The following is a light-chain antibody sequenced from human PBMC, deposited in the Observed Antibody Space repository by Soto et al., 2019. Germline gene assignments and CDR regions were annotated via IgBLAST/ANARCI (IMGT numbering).Light chain of an antibody. CDR1: HDISNY. Sequence: DIQMTQSPSSLPASLGDRVTITCRASHDISNYLAWFQQKPGKVPKLLIYTASTLQSGVPCRYSGSGSGTDFTLTISSLQPEDVANYDCHKYNSAPRTFGQGTKVEIK. CDR3: HKYNSAPRT. CDR2: TAS. J-gene: IGKJ1*01. V-gene: IGKV1-27*01.